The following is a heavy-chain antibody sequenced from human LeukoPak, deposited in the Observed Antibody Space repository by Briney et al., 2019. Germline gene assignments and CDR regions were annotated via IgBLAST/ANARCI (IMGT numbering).Heavy chain of an antibody. J-gene: IGHJ6*02. CDR1: GFTFSSYA. V-gene: IGHV3-23*01. D-gene: IGHD3-10*01. CDR3: AKDLVRGVIPPYYYYYYGMDV. CDR2: ISGSGGST. Sequence: GGSLRLSCAASGFTFSSYAMSWVRQAPGKGLEWVSAISGSGGSTYYADSVKGRFTISRDNSKNRLYLQMNSLRAEDTAVYYCAKDLVRGVIPPYYYYYYGMDVWGQGTTVTVSS.